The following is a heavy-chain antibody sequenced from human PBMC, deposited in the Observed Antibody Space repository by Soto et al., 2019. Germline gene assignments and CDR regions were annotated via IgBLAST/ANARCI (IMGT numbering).Heavy chain of an antibody. J-gene: IGHJ4*02. CDR3: ARDPSITVFGVITPKYYFDF. V-gene: IGHV3-30-3*01. CDR1: GFNFNNYA. CDR2: ISFDGNYK. D-gene: IGHD3-3*01. Sequence: QVQLAESGGGVVQPGRSLGLSCAASGFNFNNYAMHWVRQAPGKGLDWVAFISFDGNYKYYADSVKGRFTISRDNSKNTLSLRINSLRAEDTAVYYCARDPSITVFGVITPKYYFDFWGQGTLVTVSS.